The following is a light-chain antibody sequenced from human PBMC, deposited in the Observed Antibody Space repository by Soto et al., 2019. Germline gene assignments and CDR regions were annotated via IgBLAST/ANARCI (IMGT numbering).Light chain of an antibody. Sequence: QSALTQPASVSGSPGQSITISCTGTSSDVGGYNYVSWYQQHPGKAPKLMIYDVSNRPSGVSNRFSGSKSGNTASLTISGLQAEDEGDYYCSSYTSSCTGVFGTGTKVTVL. CDR1: SSDVGGYNY. CDR3: SSYTSSCTGV. CDR2: DVS. J-gene: IGLJ1*01. V-gene: IGLV2-14*01.